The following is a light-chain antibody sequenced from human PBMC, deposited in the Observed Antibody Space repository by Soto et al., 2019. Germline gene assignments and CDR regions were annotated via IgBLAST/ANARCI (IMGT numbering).Light chain of an antibody. V-gene: IGLV1-40*01. CDR2: GNS. CDR3: QSYDNGLSSPHVV. J-gene: IGLJ2*01. CDR1: SSNIGAAYD. Sequence: QSVLTQPPSVSGAPGQRVTISCTGSSSNIGAAYDVNWYQQLPGKAPKLLIYGNSNRPSGVPDRFSGSKSDTSASLAITGLQAEDEADYYCQSYDNGLSSPHVVLGGGTKVTVL.